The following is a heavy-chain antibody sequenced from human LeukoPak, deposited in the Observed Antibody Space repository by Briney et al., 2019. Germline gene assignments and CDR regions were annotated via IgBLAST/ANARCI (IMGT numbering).Heavy chain of an antibody. CDR3: ARDPEYYFDY. D-gene: IGHD1-14*01. CDR1: GYTFTGYY. Sequence: AASVKVSCKASGYTFTGYYMHWVRQAPGQGLEWMGWINPNSGGTNYAQTFQGRVTMTTDTSTSTAYMELRSLRSDDTAVYYCARDPEYYFDYWGQGTLVTVSS. V-gene: IGHV1-2*02. CDR2: INPNSGGT. J-gene: IGHJ4*02.